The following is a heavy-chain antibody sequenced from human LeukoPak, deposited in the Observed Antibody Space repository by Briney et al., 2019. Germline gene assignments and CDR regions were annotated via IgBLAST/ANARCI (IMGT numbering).Heavy chain of an antibody. J-gene: IGHJ3*02. CDR2: IYYSGST. CDR3: ARSSTRVWIQLWSSGAFDI. Sequence: SDTLSLTCTVSGGSISSGGYYWSWLRQHPGKGREWIGYIYYSGSTYYNPSLKSRVTISVDTSKNQFSLKLSSVTAADTAVYYCARSSTRVWIQLWSSGAFDIWGQGTMVTVSS. D-gene: IGHD5-18*01. V-gene: IGHV4-31*03. CDR1: GGSISSGGYY.